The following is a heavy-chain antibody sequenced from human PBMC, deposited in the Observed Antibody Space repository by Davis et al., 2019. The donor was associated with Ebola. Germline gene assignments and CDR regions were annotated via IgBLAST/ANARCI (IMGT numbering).Heavy chain of an antibody. D-gene: IGHD3-16*01. Sequence: SLTISCAASGFTFSTYSMSCVRQAPGKGLEWVSSISSDSDYIYYADSAKGRFTISRDNAKNSLYLQMNSRRAEDTAVYYCARDRPLDFFFGDYYGMDVWGQGTTVTVSS. V-gene: IGHV3-21*01. J-gene: IGHJ6*02. CDR1: GFTFSTYS. CDR2: ISSDSDYI. CDR3: ARDRPLDFFFGDYYGMDV.